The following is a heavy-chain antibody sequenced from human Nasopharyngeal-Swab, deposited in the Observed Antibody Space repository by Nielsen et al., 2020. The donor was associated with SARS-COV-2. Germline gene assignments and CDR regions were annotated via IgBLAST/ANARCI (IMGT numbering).Heavy chain of an antibody. CDR1: GDCVSDHRAA. Sequence: SETLSLTCAISGDCVSDHRAAWNWIRQSPSRCLEWLGRTYYSSMWKYDYLVAVKSRITINPDTSKNQFSLHLNSVTPEDTAVYDCTRAFHGQDGSYLHMDVWGKGTTVTVSS. CDR2: TYYSSMWKY. CDR3: TRAFHGQDGSYLHMDV. J-gene: IGHJ6*03. D-gene: IGHD5-24*01. V-gene: IGHV6-1*01.